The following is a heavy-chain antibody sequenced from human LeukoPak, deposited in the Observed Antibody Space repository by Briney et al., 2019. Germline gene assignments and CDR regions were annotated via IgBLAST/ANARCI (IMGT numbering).Heavy chain of an antibody. D-gene: IGHD2-2*01. Sequence: GGSLRLSCAASGFTFSSYWMSWVRQAPGKGLEWVANIKQDGSEKYYVDSVKGRFTISRDNHKNSMYLQMNRLRAEDTAVYYCARDYHGVENYFDYWGQGTLVTVSS. J-gene: IGHJ4*02. V-gene: IGHV3-7*01. CDR1: GFTFSSYW. CDR3: ARDYHGVENYFDY. CDR2: IKQDGSEK.